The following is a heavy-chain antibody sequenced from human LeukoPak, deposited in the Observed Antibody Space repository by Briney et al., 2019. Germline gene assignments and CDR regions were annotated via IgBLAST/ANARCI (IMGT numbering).Heavy chain of an antibody. D-gene: IGHD1-26*01. Sequence: GGSLRLSCAASGFAFSDYSMNWIRQTPGKGLEWLSYIRGDNIHYADSVKGRFTISRDNAKNSLFLQMNYLSADDTAVYYCVRDHKWAFDYWGQGTLVTVSS. CDR2: IRGDNI. CDR3: VRDHKWAFDY. J-gene: IGHJ4*02. V-gene: IGHV3-69-1*01. CDR1: GFAFSDYS.